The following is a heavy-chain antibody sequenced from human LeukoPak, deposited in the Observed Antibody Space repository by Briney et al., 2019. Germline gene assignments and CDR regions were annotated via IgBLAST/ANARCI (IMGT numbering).Heavy chain of an antibody. CDR1: GFTFDDYA. J-gene: IGHJ4*02. D-gene: IGHD5-18*01. Sequence: GGSLRLSCAASGFTFDDYAMHWVRQAPGKGLEWVANIKQDGSERNYVDSVKGRSTISRDNAKNSLFLQMNSLRVEDTAVYYCARGGTRGYSPVDYWGQGILVTVSS. V-gene: IGHV3-7*03. CDR3: ARGGTRGYSPVDY. CDR2: IKQDGSER.